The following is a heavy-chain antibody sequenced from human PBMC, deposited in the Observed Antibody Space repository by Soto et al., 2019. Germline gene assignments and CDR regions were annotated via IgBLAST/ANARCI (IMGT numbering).Heavy chain of an antibody. D-gene: IGHD3-22*01. V-gene: IGHV3-15*07. CDR2: IKSKTDGGTT. CDR3: TTVSYYDSSGYYYYGMDV. CDR1: GFTFSNAW. J-gene: IGHJ6*02. Sequence: GGSLRLSCAASGFTFSNAWMNWVRQAPGKGLEWVGRIKSKTDGGTTDYAAPVKGRFTISRDDSKNTLYLQMNSLKTEDTAVYYCTTVSYYDSSGYYYYGMDVWGQETTATVSS.